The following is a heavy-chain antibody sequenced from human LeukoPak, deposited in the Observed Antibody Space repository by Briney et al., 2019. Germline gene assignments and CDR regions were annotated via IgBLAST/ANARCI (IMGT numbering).Heavy chain of an antibody. CDR3: AKSAYYYDSSGYYYGPYYFDY. CDR1: GFTFKTYW. D-gene: IGHD3-22*01. J-gene: IGHJ4*02. Sequence: QAGGSLRLSCATSGFTFKTYWMIWVRRTPGKGLEWVANINQDGSEKYYVDSVKGRFTVSRDNAKNSLYLQLNSLRAEDTAVYYCAKSAYYYDSSGYYYGPYYFDYWGQGTLVTVSS. CDR2: INQDGSEK. V-gene: IGHV3-7*01.